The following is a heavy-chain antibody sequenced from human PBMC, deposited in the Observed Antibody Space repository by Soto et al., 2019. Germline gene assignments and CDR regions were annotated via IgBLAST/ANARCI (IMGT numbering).Heavy chain of an antibody. V-gene: IGHV1-18*01. CDR3: ARGVLNSGWQAPAEYFQH. D-gene: IGHD6-19*01. CDR1: GYTFTSYG. CDR2: ISAYNGNT. Sequence: ASVKVSCKASGYTFTSYGISWVRQAPGQGLEWMGWISAYNGNTNYAQKLQGRVTMTTDTSTSTAYMELRSLRSDDTAVYYCARGVLNSGWQAPAEYFQHRGQRTLDTGSS. J-gene: IGHJ1*01.